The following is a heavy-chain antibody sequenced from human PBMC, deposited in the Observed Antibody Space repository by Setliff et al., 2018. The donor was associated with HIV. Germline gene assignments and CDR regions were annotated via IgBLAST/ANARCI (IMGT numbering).Heavy chain of an antibody. J-gene: IGHJ6*03. CDR2: IYASGNT. V-gene: IGHV4-61*02. CDR3: VGIYADYSYYLDV. Sequence: SETLSLTCSVSGGSINSANYYWSWIRLPAGKGLEWVGRIYASGNTNYNPSLQSRVTILIDPSKNQFSLRLSSVTAADTAIYYCVGIYADYSYYLDVWGKGTTVTVSS. CDR1: GGSINSANYY. D-gene: IGHD4-17*01.